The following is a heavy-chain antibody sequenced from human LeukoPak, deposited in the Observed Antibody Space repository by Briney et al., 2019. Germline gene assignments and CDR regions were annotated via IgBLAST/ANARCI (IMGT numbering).Heavy chain of an antibody. J-gene: IGHJ4*02. CDR3: AKDGGSIAAAGSLPYYFDY. D-gene: IGHD6-13*01. CDR2: ISWNSGSI. CDR1: GFTFDDYA. V-gene: IGHV3-9*01. Sequence: PGRSLRLSCAASGFTFDDYAMHWVRQAPGKGLEWVSGISWNSGSIGYADSVKGRFTISRDNAKNSLYLQMSSLRAEDTALYYCAKDGGSIAAAGSLPYYFDYWGQGTLVTVSS.